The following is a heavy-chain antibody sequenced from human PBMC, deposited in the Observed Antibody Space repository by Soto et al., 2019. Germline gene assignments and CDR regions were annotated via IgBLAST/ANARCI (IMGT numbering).Heavy chain of an antibody. V-gene: IGHV1-8*01. D-gene: IGHD6-13*01. CDR1: GYTFTSYD. J-gene: IGHJ5*02. Sequence: ASVKVSCKASGYTFTSYDINWVRQATGQGLEWMGWMNPNSGNTGYAQKFQGRVTMTRNTSISTAYMELSSLRPEDTAVYYCARKGGSRRANWFDPWGQGTLVTVSS. CDR3: ARKGGSRRANWFDP. CDR2: MNPNSGNT.